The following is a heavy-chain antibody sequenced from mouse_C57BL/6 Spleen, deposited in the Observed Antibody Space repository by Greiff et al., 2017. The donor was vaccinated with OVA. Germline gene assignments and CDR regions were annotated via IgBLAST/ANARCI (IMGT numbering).Heavy chain of an antibody. CDR3: AREDDYGWFAY. CDR2: IHPNSGST. Sequence: QVQLQQPGAELVKPGASVKLSCKASGYTFTSYWMHWVKQRPGQGLEWIGMIHPNSGSTNYNEKFKSKATLTVDKSSSTAYMQLSSLTSEDSEVYYSAREDDYGWFAYWGQGTLVTVSA. D-gene: IGHD2-4*01. J-gene: IGHJ3*01. V-gene: IGHV1-64*01. CDR1: GYTFTSYW.